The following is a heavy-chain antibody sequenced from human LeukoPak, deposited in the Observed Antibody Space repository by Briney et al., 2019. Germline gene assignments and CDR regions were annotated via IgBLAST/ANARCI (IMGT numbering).Heavy chain of an antibody. D-gene: IGHD2/OR15-2a*01. Sequence: ASVKVSCKASGYTFTSYYMHWVRQAPGQGLEWMGIINPSGGSTSYAQKFQGRVTMTRDMSTSTVYMELSSLRSEDTAVYYCARDRRNKLDAFDIWGQGTMVTVSS. V-gene: IGHV1-46*01. CDR3: ARDRRNKLDAFDI. CDR2: INPSGGST. J-gene: IGHJ3*02. CDR1: GYTFTSYY.